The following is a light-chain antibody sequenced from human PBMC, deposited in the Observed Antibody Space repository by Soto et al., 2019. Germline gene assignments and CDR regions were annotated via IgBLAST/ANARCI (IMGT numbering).Light chain of an antibody. CDR2: EVS. CDR1: SSDIGAYKY. CDR3: SSYTTSSTRV. Sequence: QSVLTQPASVSGSPGQSVTISCTGTSSDIGAYKYVSWYQHHPGKSPRLLIYEVSNRPSGVSNRFSASKSGNTASLTISGLQAEDEADYYCSSYTTSSTRVFGTGTKVTVL. V-gene: IGLV2-14*01. J-gene: IGLJ1*01.